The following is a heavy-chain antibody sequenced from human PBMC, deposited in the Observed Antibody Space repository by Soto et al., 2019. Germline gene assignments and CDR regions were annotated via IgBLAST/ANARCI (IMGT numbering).Heavy chain of an antibody. CDR1: GYSFISYW. CDR2: IYPGDSDT. J-gene: IGHJ6*02. CDR3: ARPMDEYSFYYAMDV. Sequence: PGESHKNSSKCSGYSFISYWIGWVRQMTGKGLEWMAIIYPGDSDTRYSPPFQGQVTISADKSISTAYLQWSSLKASDSAMYYCARPMDEYSFYYAMDVWGQGTTVTVSS. D-gene: IGHD6-6*01. V-gene: IGHV5-51*01.